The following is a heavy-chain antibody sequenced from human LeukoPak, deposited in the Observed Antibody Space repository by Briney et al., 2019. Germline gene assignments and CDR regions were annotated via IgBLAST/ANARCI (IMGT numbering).Heavy chain of an antibody. CDR3: ARDLNYGDYVFDY. CDR2: ISSSGSTI. CDR1: GFTFSDYY. Sequence: PGGSLRLSCAASGFTFSDYYMSWIRQAPGKGLEWVSYISSSGSTIYYADSVKGRFIISRDNAKNSLYLQTNSLRAEDTAVYYCARDLNYGDYVFDYWGQGTLVTVSS. J-gene: IGHJ4*02. D-gene: IGHD4-17*01. V-gene: IGHV3-11*01.